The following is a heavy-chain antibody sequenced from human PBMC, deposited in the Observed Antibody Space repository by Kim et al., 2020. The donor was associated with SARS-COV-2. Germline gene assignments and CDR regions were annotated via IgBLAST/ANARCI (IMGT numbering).Heavy chain of an antibody. CDR3: AREKSGNSAPFFDY. V-gene: IGHV4-59*13. J-gene: IGHJ4*02. D-gene: IGHD2-21*02. CDR2: IYYSGST. CDR1: GGSISSYY. Sequence: SETLSLTCTVSGGSISSYYWSWIRQPPGKGLEWIGYIYYSGSTNYNPSLKSRVTISVDTSKNQFSLKLSSVTAADTAVYYCAREKSGNSAPFFDYWGQGTLVTVSS.